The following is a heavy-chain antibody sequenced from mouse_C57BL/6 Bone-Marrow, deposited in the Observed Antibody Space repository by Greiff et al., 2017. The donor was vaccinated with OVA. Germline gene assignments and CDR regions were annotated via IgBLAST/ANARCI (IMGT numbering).Heavy chain of an antibody. CDR2: IDPSDSYT. CDR1: GYTFTSYW. CDR3: ARSITTVVATRYFDY. J-gene: IGHJ2*01. Sequence: QVQLQQPGAELVMPGASVKLSCKASGYTFTSYWMHWVKQRPGQGLEWIGEIDPSDSYTNYNQKFKGKSTLTVDKSSSTAYMQLSSLTSEYSAVYYCARSITTVVATRYFDYWGQGTTLTVSS. V-gene: IGHV1-69*01. D-gene: IGHD1-1*01.